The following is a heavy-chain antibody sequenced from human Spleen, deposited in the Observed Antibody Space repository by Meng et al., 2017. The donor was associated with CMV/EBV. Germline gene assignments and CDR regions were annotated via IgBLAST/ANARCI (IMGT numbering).Heavy chain of an antibody. Sequence: GESLKISCAASGFTFSSYAMSWVRQAPGKGLEWVSAISGSGGSTYYADSVKGRFTISRDNSKNTLYLQMNSLRAEDTAVYYCASVEVVVAATWDYYYYGMDVWGQGTTVTVSS. CDR2: ISGSGGST. CDR3: ASVEVVVAATWDYYYYGMDV. CDR1: GFTFSSYA. D-gene: IGHD2-15*01. V-gene: IGHV3-23*01. J-gene: IGHJ6*02.